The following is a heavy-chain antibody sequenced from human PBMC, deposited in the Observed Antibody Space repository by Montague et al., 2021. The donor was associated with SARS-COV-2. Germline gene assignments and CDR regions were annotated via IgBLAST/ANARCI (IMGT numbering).Heavy chain of an antibody. V-gene: IGHV3-7*01. J-gene: IGHJ4*02. Sequence: SLRLSCAASGFRSTSNWMTWVRQAPGKGLEWVAHIKQDGSEKNYADSVKGQFTISRDNAKNSIFLQMNDLRAEDSAIYYCAKDDDYTSSCHYWGQGTLVTVSS. CDR3: AKDDDYTSSCHY. CDR1: GFRSTSNW. D-gene: IGHD6-13*01. CDR2: IKQDGSEK.